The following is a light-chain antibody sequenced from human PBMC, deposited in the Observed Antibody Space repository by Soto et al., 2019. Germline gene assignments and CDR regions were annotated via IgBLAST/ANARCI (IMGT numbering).Light chain of an antibody. CDR3: QQLNSDWYA. J-gene: IGKJ2*01. Sequence: DIQLTQSPSFLSASVGDRVTITCRASQGISTYLAWYLQRPGKAPKLLIYGASTLQSGVPSRFSGSGSGTEFTLTISILQPEDFGTYYCQQLNSDWYAFGQGTKLDIK. CDR2: GAS. CDR1: QGISTY. V-gene: IGKV1-9*01.